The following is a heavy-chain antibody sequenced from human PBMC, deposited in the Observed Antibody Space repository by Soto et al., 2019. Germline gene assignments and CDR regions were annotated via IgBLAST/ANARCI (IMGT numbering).Heavy chain of an antibody. D-gene: IGHD5-18*01. V-gene: IGHV3-66*04. CDR2: IYSGGST. CDR1: GVTVSSNY. Sequence: EVQLVESGGGLVQPGGSLRLSCAASGVTVSSNYMSWVRQAPGKGLEWVSVIYSGGSTYYADSVKGSCTISRDNSKNTLYLQMNSLRAEDTAVYYCARHGYNSGGGYFDYWGQGTLVTVSS. CDR3: ARHGYNSGGGYFDY. J-gene: IGHJ4*02.